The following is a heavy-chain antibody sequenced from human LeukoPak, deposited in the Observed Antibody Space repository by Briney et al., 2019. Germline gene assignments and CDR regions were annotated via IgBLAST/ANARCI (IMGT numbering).Heavy chain of an antibody. D-gene: IGHD4-17*01. CDR3: ARCGAAVTTHFSH. Sequence: ASVQVSCKASGYSFSIYGVTWARQAPGQGLEYLGWISASDGTTNYAQKVQDRVTMTTDTSTSTAYLELRSLRSEDTAVYYCARCGAAVTTHFSHWGQGTLVTVSS. J-gene: IGHJ4*02. V-gene: IGHV1-18*01. CDR2: ISASDGTT. CDR1: GYSFSIYG.